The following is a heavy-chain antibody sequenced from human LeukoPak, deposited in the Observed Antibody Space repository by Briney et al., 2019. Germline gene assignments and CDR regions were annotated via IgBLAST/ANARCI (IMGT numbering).Heavy chain of an antibody. CDR2: IIPIFGTA. J-gene: IGHJ4*02. Sequence: SVKVSCKASGGTFSSYAISWVRQAPGQGLEWMGGIIPIFGTANYAQKFQGRVTITADESTSTAYMELSSLRSEDTAVYYCALPMGYYDSSGYRYWGQGTLVTVSS. D-gene: IGHD3-22*01. V-gene: IGHV1-69*13. CDR3: ALPMGYYDSSGYRY. CDR1: GGTFSSYA.